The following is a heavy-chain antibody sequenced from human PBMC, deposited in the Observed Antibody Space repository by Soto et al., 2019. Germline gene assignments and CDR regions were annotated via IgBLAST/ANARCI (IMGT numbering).Heavy chain of an antibody. Sequence: QVQLVESGGGVVQPGRSLRLSCAASGFTFSSYGMHWVRQAPGKGLEWVAAISHDGSSKYYADSVKGRLTISRDNSKNPLLLQMNSLRRADKGLYCCARGVGGWKFDYWGQGTLVTVSS. D-gene: IGHD6-19*01. CDR1: GFTFSSYG. V-gene: IGHV3-30*03. J-gene: IGHJ4*02. CDR3: ARGVGGWKFDY. CDR2: ISHDGSSK.